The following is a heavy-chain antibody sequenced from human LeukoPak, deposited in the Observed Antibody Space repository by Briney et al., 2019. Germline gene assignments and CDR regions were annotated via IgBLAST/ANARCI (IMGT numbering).Heavy chain of an antibody. Sequence: PGGSLRLSCAASGFTFSSYAMSWVRQAPGKGLEWVSAISGSGGSTYYADSVKGRFTISRDNAKNSLYLQMNSLRAEDTAVYYCARVVSPAAMGFGVGTIVLFDYWGQGTLVTVSS. CDR2: ISGSGGST. CDR1: GFTFSSYA. CDR3: ARVVSPAAMGFGVGTIVLFDY. V-gene: IGHV3-23*01. D-gene: IGHD2-2*01. J-gene: IGHJ4*02.